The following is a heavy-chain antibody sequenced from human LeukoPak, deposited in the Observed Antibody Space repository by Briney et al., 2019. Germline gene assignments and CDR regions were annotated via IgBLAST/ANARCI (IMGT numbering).Heavy chain of an antibody. CDR2: ITSSGDIK. J-gene: IGHJ4*02. CDR1: GFTFTTYE. V-gene: IGHV3-48*03. Sequence: GGSLRLTCATSGFTFTTYEMNWVRQAPGKGLEWVSYITSSGDIKTYADPVKGRFTMSRDDAKNSVYLQMNSLRPEDTAVYYCARDIYGDEDFDYWGQGTLVSVSS. CDR3: ARDIYGDEDFDY. D-gene: IGHD3-10*01.